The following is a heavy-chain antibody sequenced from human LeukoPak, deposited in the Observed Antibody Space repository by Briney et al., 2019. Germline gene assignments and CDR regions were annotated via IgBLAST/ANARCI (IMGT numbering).Heavy chain of an antibody. J-gene: IGHJ5*02. V-gene: IGHV1-69*04. Sequence: ASVKVSCKASGGTFSSYAISWVRQAPGQGLEWMGRIIPILGIANYAQKFQGRVTITADKSTSTAYMELSSLRSEDTAVYYCARDSQGYYNRMDGGFDPWGQGTLVTVSS. CDR2: IIPILGIA. CDR3: ARDSQGYYNRMDGGFDP. CDR1: GGTFSSYA. D-gene: IGHD3-9*01.